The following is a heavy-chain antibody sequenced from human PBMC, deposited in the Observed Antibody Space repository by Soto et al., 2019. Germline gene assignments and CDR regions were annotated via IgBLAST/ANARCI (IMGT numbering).Heavy chain of an antibody. Sequence: WASVKVSCKASGGTFSSYAISWVRQAPGQGLEWMGGIIPIFGTANYAQKFQGRVTITADESTSTAYMELSSLRSEDTAVYYCAREGGQWPVDYWGQGTLVTVSS. CDR2: IIPIFGTA. J-gene: IGHJ4*02. V-gene: IGHV1-69*13. CDR3: AREGGQWPVDY. D-gene: IGHD6-19*01. CDR1: GGTFSSYA.